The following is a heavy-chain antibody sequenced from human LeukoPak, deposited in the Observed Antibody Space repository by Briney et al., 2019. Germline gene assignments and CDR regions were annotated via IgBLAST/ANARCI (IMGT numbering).Heavy chain of an antibody. J-gene: IGHJ1*01. CDR1: GGSISSSSYY. V-gene: IGHV4-39*01. CDR3: ARHGIDYDILTGYYLN. CDR2: IYYSGST. Sequence: SETLSLTCTVSGGSISSSSYYWGWIRQPPGKGLEWIGSIYYSGSTYYNPSLKSRVTISVDTSKNQFSLKLSSVTAADTAVYYCARHGIDYDILTGYYLNWGQGTLVTVSS. D-gene: IGHD3-9*01.